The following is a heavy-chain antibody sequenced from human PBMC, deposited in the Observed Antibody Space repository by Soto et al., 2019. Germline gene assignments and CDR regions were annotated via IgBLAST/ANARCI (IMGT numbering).Heavy chain of an antibody. J-gene: IGHJ4*02. D-gene: IGHD4-17*01. V-gene: IGHV1-18*01. CDR3: ARGPDDSDVPRWDY. CDR1: GFTFSNYG. Sequence: QGQLVQSGAEVKKPGASVKLSCKASGFTFSNYGLNWVRQAPGQGLEWMGWVSANNGHTNYAQNLQGRVSMTTDTSTSTAYMELRGLTFDDAAVYYCARGPDDSDVPRWDYWGQGTRVTVSS. CDR2: VSANNGHT.